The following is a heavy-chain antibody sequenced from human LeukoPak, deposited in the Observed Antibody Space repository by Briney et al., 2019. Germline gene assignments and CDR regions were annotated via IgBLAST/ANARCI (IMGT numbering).Heavy chain of an antibody. CDR1: GFTFSSYA. Sequence: GGSLRLSCAASGFTFSSYAMSWVRQAPGKGLEWVSAISGSGGSTYYADSVKGRFTISRDNSKNTLYLQMNSLRAEDTAVYYCARGVDIVATIINFDYWGQGTLVTVSS. CDR2: ISGSGGST. V-gene: IGHV3-23*01. CDR3: ARGVDIVATIINFDY. D-gene: IGHD5-12*01. J-gene: IGHJ4*02.